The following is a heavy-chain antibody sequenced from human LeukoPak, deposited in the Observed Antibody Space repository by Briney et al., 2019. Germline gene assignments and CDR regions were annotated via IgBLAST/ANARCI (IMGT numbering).Heavy chain of an antibody. CDR1: GYKFSDYY. CDR2: IYPGDSDL. V-gene: IGHV5-51*01. D-gene: IGHD3-16*01. Sequence: GESLKISCKTSGYKFSDYYIGWVRQRPGKGLEWMGIIYPGDSDLRYSPSFQGQVTISADKSISTAYLQWSSLKASDTAMYYCARPDPYAGFDYWGQGTLVTVSS. CDR3: ARPDPYAGFDY. J-gene: IGHJ4*02.